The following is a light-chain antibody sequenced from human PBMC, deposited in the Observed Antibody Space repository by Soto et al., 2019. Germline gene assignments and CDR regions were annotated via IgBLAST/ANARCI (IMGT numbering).Light chain of an antibody. CDR3: QQYNSYSPYT. V-gene: IGKV1-5*02. CDR2: DAS. J-gene: IGKJ2*01. CDR1: QSISSW. Sequence: DIQMTQSPSTLSESVGDRVTIICRASQSISSWLAWYQQKPGKAPKLLIYDASSLESGVPSRFSGSGSGTEFTLTISSLQPDDFATYYCQQYNSYSPYTFGQGTKLEIK.